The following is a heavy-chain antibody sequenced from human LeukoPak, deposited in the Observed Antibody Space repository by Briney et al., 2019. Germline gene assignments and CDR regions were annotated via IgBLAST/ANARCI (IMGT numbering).Heavy chain of an antibody. CDR2: IRYDGSNK. V-gene: IGHV3-30*02. Sequence: GGPLRLSCAASGFTFCSYGMHWVRQAPGKGLEWVAFIRYDGSNKYYADSVKGRFTISRDNSKNTLYLQMNSLRAEDTAVYFCAKGSRDGYNSGVYWGQGTLVTVSS. CDR3: AKGSRDGYNSGVY. D-gene: IGHD5-24*01. CDR1: GFTFCSYG. J-gene: IGHJ4*02.